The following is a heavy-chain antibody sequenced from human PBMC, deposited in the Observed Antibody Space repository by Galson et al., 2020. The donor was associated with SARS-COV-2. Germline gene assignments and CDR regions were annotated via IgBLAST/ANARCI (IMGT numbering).Heavy chain of an antibody. D-gene: IGHD3-22*01. CDR1: GYSVSTTNY. J-gene: IGHJ2*01. V-gene: IGHV4-38-2*02. Sequence: SQTLSLPCTVSGYSVSTTNYWGWVRQPPGRGLAWIGRVYPSGPTYYNPSLKSRVPTSVDTSKNQFSLRLDSVTAADTALYYCARQGVNMIVLVTVPGWYFDLWGRGTLVTVSS. CDR2: VYPSGPT. CDR3: ARQGVNMIVLVTVPGWYFDL.